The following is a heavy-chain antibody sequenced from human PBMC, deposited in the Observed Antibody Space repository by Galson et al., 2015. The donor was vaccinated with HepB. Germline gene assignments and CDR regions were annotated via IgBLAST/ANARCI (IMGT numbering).Heavy chain of an antibody. CDR3: ARLMRIAVAGTLIPDAFDI. V-gene: IGHV5-51*01. J-gene: IGHJ3*02. Sequence: QSGAEVKKPGESLKISCKGSGYSFTSYWIGWVRQMSGKGLEWMGIIYPGDSDTRYSPSFQGQVTISADKSISTAYLQWSSLKASDTAMYYCARLMRIAVAGTLIPDAFDIWGQGTMVTVSS. CDR1: GYSFTSYW. CDR2: IYPGDSDT. D-gene: IGHD6-19*01.